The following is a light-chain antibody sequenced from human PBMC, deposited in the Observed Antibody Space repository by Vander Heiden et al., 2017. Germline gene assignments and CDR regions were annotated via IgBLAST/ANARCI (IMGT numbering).Light chain of an antibody. J-gene: IGLJ2*01. Sequence: QSVLTQPPSVSGAPGQRVTISRTGSSSNIGAGYDVHWYQQLPGAAPRLLIYGNDNRPSGVPDRFSGSKSGTSVSLAITGLQAEDEADYYCQSYDTSLSGYVIFGGGTRLTVL. CDR3: QSYDTSLSGYVI. CDR1: SSNIGAGYD. V-gene: IGLV1-40*01. CDR2: GND.